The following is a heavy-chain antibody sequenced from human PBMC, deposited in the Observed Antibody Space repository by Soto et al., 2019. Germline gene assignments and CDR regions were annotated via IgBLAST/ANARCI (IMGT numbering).Heavy chain of an antibody. D-gene: IGHD2-8*01. CDR1: GYTFSSYS. V-gene: IGHV1-18*01. Sequence: ASVKVSCKTSGYTFSSYSINWVRQAPGQGLEWMAWISTTSGNTHYAERVQGRVTVTLDKSARTAFMVMWGLTSDDTAVYFCARDNGYYDFWGQGTTVAVSS. J-gene: IGHJ4*02. CDR3: ARDNGYYDF. CDR2: ISTTSGNT.